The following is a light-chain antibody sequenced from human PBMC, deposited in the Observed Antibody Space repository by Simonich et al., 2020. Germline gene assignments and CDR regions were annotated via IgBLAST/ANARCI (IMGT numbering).Light chain of an antibody. V-gene: IGLV6-57*03. CDR2: EDH. CDR3: QSYDSSSWV. CDR1: SDSIASNY. Sequence: NFMLTQPHSVSESPGKTVTISCTRSSDSIASNYVQWYQQRPGSAPTTVIYEDHQSPSGVPDRFSGSIDSSSNSASLTISGLKTEDEADYYCQSYDSSSWVFGGGTKLTVL. J-gene: IGLJ3*02.